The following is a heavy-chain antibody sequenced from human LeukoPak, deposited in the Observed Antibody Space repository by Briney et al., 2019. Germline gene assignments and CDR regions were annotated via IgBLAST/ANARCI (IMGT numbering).Heavy chain of an antibody. CDR2: MNPNSGNT. CDR1: GYTFTSYE. Sequence: SVKVSCRSSGYTFTSYEINGVRQATGQGLEWMGWMNPNSGNTGYAQKFQGRVTMTRNTSISTAYMELSSLRSEDTAVYYCARDTQYSYNYFDYWGQGTLVTVSS. J-gene: IGHJ4*02. V-gene: IGHV1-8*01. D-gene: IGHD5-18*01. CDR3: ARDTQYSYNYFDY.